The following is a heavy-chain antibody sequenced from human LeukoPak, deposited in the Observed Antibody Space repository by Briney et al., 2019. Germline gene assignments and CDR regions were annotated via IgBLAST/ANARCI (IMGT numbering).Heavy chain of an antibody. V-gene: IGHV4-59*12. CDR2: IYYSGST. CDR1: GGSISNYY. CDR3: ARGHSSSWNARYYYYYYYMDV. J-gene: IGHJ6*03. D-gene: IGHD6-13*01. Sequence: MPSETLSLTCTVSGGSISNYYWSWIRQPPGKGLEWVGYIYYSGSTKYNPSLKSRVTISVDTSKNQFSLKLSSVTAADTAVYYCARGHSSSWNARYYYYYYYMDVWGKGTTVTVSS.